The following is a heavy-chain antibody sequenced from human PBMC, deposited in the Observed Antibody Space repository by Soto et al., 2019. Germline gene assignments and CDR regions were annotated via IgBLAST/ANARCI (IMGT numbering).Heavy chain of an antibody. Sequence: ASVKVSCKASGYTFTNFGISWVRQAPGQGLEWMGWINAYNGNTNYTQKFQGLVTITRVTSASTAYMELSSLRSVDTAVYYCERAVAVRADFDYWGQGTLVTVSS. CDR1: GYTFTNFG. CDR3: ERAVAVRADFDY. D-gene: IGHD6-19*01. J-gene: IGHJ4*02. V-gene: IGHV1-18*01. CDR2: INAYNGNT.